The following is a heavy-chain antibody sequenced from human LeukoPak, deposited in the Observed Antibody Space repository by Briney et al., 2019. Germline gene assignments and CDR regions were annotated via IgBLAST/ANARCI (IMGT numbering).Heavy chain of an antibody. CDR3: ASVLWSAYYTVWYFDL. Sequence: ASVKVSCKASGGTFSSYAISWVRQAPGQGLEWMGGIIPIFGTANYAQKFQGRVTITADESTSTAYMELSSLRSEDTAVYYCASVLWSAYYTVWYFDLWGRGTLVTVSS. J-gene: IGHJ2*01. V-gene: IGHV1-69*01. CDR2: IIPIFGTA. D-gene: IGHD3-3*01. CDR1: GGTFSSYA.